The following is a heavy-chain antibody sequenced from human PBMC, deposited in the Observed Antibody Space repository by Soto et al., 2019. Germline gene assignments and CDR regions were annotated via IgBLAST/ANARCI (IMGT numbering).Heavy chain of an antibody. D-gene: IGHD1-26*01. Sequence: GGSLRLSCAASVFTFSSHAMSWVRQAPGEGLEWVSSISGSGGSTYYADSVKGRFTISRDNSKNTLYLQMSSLRAEDTAVYYCARDMHAGFTHYFDPWGQGTLVTVSS. CDR3: ARDMHAGFTHYFDP. V-gene: IGHV3-23*01. CDR1: VFTFSSHA. CDR2: ISGSGGST. J-gene: IGHJ5*02.